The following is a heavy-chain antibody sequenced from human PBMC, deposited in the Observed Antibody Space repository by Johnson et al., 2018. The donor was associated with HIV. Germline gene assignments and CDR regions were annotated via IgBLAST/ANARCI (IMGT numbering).Heavy chain of an antibody. V-gene: IGHV3-73*02. CDR1: GFTFSGSA. Sequence: VQLVESGGGLVQPGGSLKLSCAASGFTFSGSAMHWVRQASGKGLEWVGRIRSKANSYATAYAASVIGRFTISRDDSKNTAYLQMNSLKTEDTAVYYCTRHGGYDPRGYVGAFDIWGQGTMVTVSS. D-gene: IGHD5-12*01. CDR3: TRHGGYDPRGYVGAFDI. J-gene: IGHJ3*02. CDR2: IRSKANSYAT.